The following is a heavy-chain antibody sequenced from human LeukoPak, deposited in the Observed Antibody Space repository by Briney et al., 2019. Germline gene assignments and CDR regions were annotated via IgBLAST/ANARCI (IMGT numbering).Heavy chain of an antibody. CDR1: GGSINSDD. Sequence: PSEALSLTCAVSGGSINSDDWSWIRRPPGKGLEWISHIPHSRGSNYNTSLVSRVTLPVEMSSNQFSLRLSSVTAEDTAVYYCARLTFPGLRYDDRRIFDIWGQGSVVTVSS. CDR3: ARLTFPGLRYDDRRIFDI. CDR2: IPHSRGS. V-gene: IGHV4-59*08. J-gene: IGHJ3*02. D-gene: IGHD3-3*01.